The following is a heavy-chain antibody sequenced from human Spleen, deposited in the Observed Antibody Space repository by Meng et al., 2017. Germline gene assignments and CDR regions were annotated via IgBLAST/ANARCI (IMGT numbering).Heavy chain of an antibody. CDR3: ARGVVGSLDY. CDR2: VNSIGAGT. V-gene: IGHV1-8*01. Sequence: QVQLVQSGAEGKKPGASVKVSCKASGYTFTGYDINWVGQAPGQGPEWMGGVNSIGAGTDYAQKFQGRVTMTRDTPINTAYMELSSLRYEDTAVYYCARGVVGSLDYWGQGTLVTVSS. J-gene: IGHJ4*02. D-gene: IGHD1-26*01. CDR1: GYTFTGYD.